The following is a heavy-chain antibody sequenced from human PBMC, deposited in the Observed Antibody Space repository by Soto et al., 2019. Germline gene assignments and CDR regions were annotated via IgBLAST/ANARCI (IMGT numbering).Heavy chain of an antibody. CDR1: GFTFSSYA. V-gene: IGHV3-23*01. CDR2: ISGSGGTT. CDR3: AKDRPSRNTGYEFGAAF. Sequence: EVQLLESGGGLVQPGGSLRLSCAASGFTFSSYAMSWVRQAPGQGLEWVSLISGSGGTTYYADAVKGRFTVTRDNSNTTLYLQVNSLRAEDTAGYYCAKDRPSRNTGYEFGAAFWGQGPLVTISS. D-gene: IGHD5-12*01. J-gene: IGHJ4*02.